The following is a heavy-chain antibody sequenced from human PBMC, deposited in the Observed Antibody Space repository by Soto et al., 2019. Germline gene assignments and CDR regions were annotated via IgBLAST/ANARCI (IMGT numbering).Heavy chain of an antibody. D-gene: IGHD4-17*01. CDR1: GGSISGGVGGLYY. V-gene: IGHV4-30-4*01. CDR2: IYDSGST. J-gene: IGHJ2*01. Sequence: QLQLRESGPGLVKPSETLSLTCTVSGGSISGGVGGLYYWSWIRQPPGKGLEWIGYIYDSGSTYYNPSLKSRVTIQVDTSKNPFSLRLSYVTAADTAVYYCAREVIPLTTHWYFDLWGRGTLVTVSS. CDR3: AREVIPLTTHWYFDL.